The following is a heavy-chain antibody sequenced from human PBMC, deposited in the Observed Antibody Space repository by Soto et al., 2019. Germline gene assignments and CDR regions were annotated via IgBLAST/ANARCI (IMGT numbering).Heavy chain of an antibody. CDR3: ARERTYQLSGDDTLDI. V-gene: IGHV4-4*07. CDR1: GASISGFY. J-gene: IGHJ3*02. Sequence: SETLSLTCTVSGASISGFYWSWIRKSAGKGLEWIGRIYATGTTDYNPSLKSRVMMSVDTSKKQFSLKLRSVTAADTAKYYCARERTYQLSGDDTLDIWGLGTMVTVSS. CDR2: IYATGTT. D-gene: IGHD2-2*01.